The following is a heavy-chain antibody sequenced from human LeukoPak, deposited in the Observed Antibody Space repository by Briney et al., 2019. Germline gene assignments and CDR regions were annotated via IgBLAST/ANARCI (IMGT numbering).Heavy chain of an antibody. V-gene: IGHV3-11*05. Sequence: GGSLRLSCAASGFTFSDYYMSWIRQAPVKGLEWVSYISSSSHYTKYADSVKGRFTISRDNAKNSLYLQMDSLRAEDTAVYYCARDDCTGSSCYSRLVDYWGQGTLVTVAS. CDR2: ISSSSHYT. J-gene: IGHJ4*02. CDR1: GFTFSDYY. CDR3: ARDDCTGSSCYSRLVDY. D-gene: IGHD2-2*01.